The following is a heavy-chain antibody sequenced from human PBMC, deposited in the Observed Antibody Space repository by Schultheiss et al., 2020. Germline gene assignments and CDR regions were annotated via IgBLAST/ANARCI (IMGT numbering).Heavy chain of an antibody. CDR1: GGTFSSYA. CDR2: IIPIFGTA. CDR3: ASSVVVGSIFDY. J-gene: IGHJ4*02. V-gene: IGHV1-69*01. D-gene: IGHD1-26*01. Sequence: TVKDPCKASGGTFSSYAISWVRQAPGQGLEWMGGIIPIFGTANYAQKFQGRVTITADESTSTAYMELSSLRSEDTAVYYCASSVVVGSIFDYWGPGTLVTVSS.